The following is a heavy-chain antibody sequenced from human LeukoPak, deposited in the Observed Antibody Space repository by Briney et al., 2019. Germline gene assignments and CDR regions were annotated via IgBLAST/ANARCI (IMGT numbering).Heavy chain of an antibody. CDR2: ISYDGLNK. J-gene: IGHJ4*02. D-gene: IGHD5-12*01. Sequence: GGSLRLSCAASGFTFSNYGIHWGRQAPGKGLEWVAVISYDGLNKNHADSVKGRFTISRDNSRNTLSLQMNSLRVEDTAVYYCAKGVRSGYDRLDYWGQGALVTVSS. CDR1: GFTFSNYG. V-gene: IGHV3-30*18. CDR3: AKGVRSGYDRLDY.